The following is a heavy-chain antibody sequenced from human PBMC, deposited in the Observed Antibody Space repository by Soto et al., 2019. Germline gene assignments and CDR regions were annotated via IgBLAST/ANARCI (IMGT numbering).Heavy chain of an antibody. CDR2: INHSGST. J-gene: IGHJ6*03. V-gene: IGHV4-34*01. CDR3: ARRLLEWSQGGYYYYYYMDV. Sequence: SETLSLTCAVYGGSFSGYYWSWIRQPPGKGLEWIGEINHSGSTNYNPSLKSRVTISVDTSKNQFSLKLSSVTAADTAVYYCARRLLEWSQGGYYYYYYMDVWGKGTTVTVSS. D-gene: IGHD3-3*01. CDR1: GGSFSGYY.